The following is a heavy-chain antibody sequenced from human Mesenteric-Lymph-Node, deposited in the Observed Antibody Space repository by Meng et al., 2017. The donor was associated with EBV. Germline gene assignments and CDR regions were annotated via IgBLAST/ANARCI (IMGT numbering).Heavy chain of an antibody. CDR2: VYHRGSS. D-gene: IGHD3-16*01. Sequence: QVTLQESGPGLVKPSGTLSLTCTISGGSITSGDWWSWVRQTPGKGLEWIGQVYHRGSSSYNPSLKSRATISVDNSNNQFSLRLTSVTAADTAVYYCARGLGGSRNYYFDYWGQGTLVTVSS. CDR1: GGSITSGDW. V-gene: IGHV4-4*02. J-gene: IGHJ4*02. CDR3: ARGLGGSRNYYFDY.